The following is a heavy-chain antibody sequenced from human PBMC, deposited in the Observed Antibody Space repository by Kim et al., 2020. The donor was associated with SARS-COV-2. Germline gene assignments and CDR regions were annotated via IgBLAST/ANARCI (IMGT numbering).Heavy chain of an antibody. J-gene: IGHJ4*02. D-gene: IGHD3-9*01. V-gene: IGHV3-73*01. CDR2: IRSKANSYAT. Sequence: GGSLRLSCAASGFTFSGSAMHWVRQASGKGLEWVGRIRSKANSYATAYAASVKGRFTISRDDSKNTAYLQMNSLKTEDTAVYYCTTRFLTGYPNWGQGTLVTVSS. CDR3: TTRFLTGYPN. CDR1: GFTFSGSA.